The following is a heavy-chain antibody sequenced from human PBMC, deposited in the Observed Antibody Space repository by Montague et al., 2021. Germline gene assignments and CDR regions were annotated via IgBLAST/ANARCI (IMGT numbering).Heavy chain of an antibody. CDR1: GFTFSSYW. J-gene: IGHJ4*02. V-gene: IGHV3-74*01. D-gene: IGHD3-10*01. CDR3: TFYKFRETPRGFDY. CDR2: ISTDGSST. Sequence: SLSLSCAASGFTFSSYWMHWVRQAPGKGLVWVSRISTDGSSTTYADPVKGRFTTSRDNAKNMLYLQMNSLRAEDTAVYYCTFYKFRETPRGFDYWGQGTLVTVSA.